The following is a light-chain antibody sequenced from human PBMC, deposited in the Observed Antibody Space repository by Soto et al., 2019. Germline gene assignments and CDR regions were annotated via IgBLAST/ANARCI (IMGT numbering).Light chain of an antibody. V-gene: IGKV2-28*01. CDR1: QSLLHTNGYIY. CDR2: LGS. J-gene: IGKJ2*01. CDR3: MQALQTPPT. Sequence: DLLMTQSPLSLPVTPGEPASISCRSSQSLLHTNGYIYLDWYLQKPGQSPQLLIYLGSNRASGVPDRFSGSGSGTDFTLKISRVEAEDVGVYYCMQALQTPPTFGQGTKLEIK.